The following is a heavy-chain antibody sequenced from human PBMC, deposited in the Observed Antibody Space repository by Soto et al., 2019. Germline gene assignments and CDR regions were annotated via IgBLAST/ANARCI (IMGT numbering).Heavy chain of an antibody. CDR2: VRSKANSYAT. CDR3: ARPLMKSGAVAAGLDV. D-gene: IGHD6-25*01. V-gene: IGHV3-73*01. J-gene: IGHJ6*02. Sequence: GESLKISCAASGFGFSGSDVHWVRQAPGKGLEWVGRVRSKANSYATTYSASVKGRFTISREDSTNTAYLQMNSLKTEDTAVYYCARPLMKSGAVAAGLDVWGQGTTVTVSS. CDR1: GFGFSGSD.